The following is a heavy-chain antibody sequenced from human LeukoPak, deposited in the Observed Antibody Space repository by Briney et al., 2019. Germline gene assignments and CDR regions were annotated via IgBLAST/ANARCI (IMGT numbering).Heavy chain of an antibody. V-gene: IGHV3-23*01. D-gene: IGHD3-10*01. CDR3: ANSGLGHFDY. Sequence: GGSLRLSCAASGFTFSTFAMIRVRQPPGKGLEWVSSIFPSGGEIHYADSVRGRFTISRDNSKSTLSLQMNSLRAEDTAVYYCANSGLGHFDYWGQGTLVTVSS. CDR1: GFTFSTFA. CDR2: IFPSGGEI. J-gene: IGHJ4*02.